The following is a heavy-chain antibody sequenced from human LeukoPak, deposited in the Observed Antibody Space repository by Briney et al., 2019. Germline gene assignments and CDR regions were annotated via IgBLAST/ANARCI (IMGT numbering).Heavy chain of an antibody. D-gene: IGHD3-9*01. CDR1: GFTFSSYW. CDR3: ARDESWLLSNWFDP. V-gene: IGHV3-7*01. Sequence: GGSLRLSCAASGFTFSSYWMSWVRQAPGKGLEWVANINQDGSEKYYVDSVKGRFTISRDNAKNSLYLQMNSLRAEDTAVYYCARDESWLLSNWFDPWGQGTLVTVSS. J-gene: IGHJ5*02. CDR2: INQDGSEK.